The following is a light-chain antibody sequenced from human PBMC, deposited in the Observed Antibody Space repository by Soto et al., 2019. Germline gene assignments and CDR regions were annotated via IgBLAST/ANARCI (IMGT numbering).Light chain of an antibody. Sequence: DIQMTQSPSTLSASVGDRVTITCRASQSLRNWLAWYQQKPGKAPKLLIYDASNLESGVPSRFSGSGSGTEFTLTISSLQPDDFATYYCQHYNTWPWTFGQGTKVEFK. V-gene: IGKV1-5*01. J-gene: IGKJ1*01. CDR2: DAS. CDR3: QHYNTWPWT. CDR1: QSLRNW.